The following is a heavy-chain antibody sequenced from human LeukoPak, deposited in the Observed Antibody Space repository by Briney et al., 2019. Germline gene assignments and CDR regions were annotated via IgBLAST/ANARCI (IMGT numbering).Heavy chain of an antibody. J-gene: IGHJ1*01. D-gene: IGHD3-22*01. Sequence: PGGSLRLSCAASGYTFSSFWIPWVRQAPGKGLEWVARIDSDGSGTRYADSVKGRFTISRDNAKNTLYLQMNSLRAEDTAVYYCARVLSADSPGFQHWGQGTLVTVSS. CDR1: GYTFSSFW. V-gene: IGHV3-74*01. CDR2: IDSDGSGT. CDR3: ARVLSADSPGFQH.